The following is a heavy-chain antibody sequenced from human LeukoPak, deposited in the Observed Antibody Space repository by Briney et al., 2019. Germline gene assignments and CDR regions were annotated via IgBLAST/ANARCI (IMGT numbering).Heavy chain of an antibody. Sequence: GGSLRLSCAASGFIFSDYAMSWVRQAPGKGLEWVSVISGSGGSTYYADSVKGRFTISRDNSKNTLYLQMSSLRAEDTAVYYCATENVVVATAVPDYWGQGTLVTVSS. CDR1: GFIFSDYA. CDR2: ISGSGGST. D-gene: IGHD2-15*01. V-gene: IGHV3-23*01. J-gene: IGHJ4*02. CDR3: ATENVVVATAVPDY.